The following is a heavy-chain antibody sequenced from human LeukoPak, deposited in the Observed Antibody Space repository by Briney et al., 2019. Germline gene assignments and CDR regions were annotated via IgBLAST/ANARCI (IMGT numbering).Heavy chain of an antibody. CDR3: ARDATYQLLYAYY. D-gene: IGHD2-2*02. Sequence: SVKVSCKASGGTFSSYAISWVRQAPGQGLEWMGGIIPIFGTANYAQKFQGRVTITADESTSTAYMELSSLRSEDTAVYHCARDATYQLLYAYYWGQGTLVTVSS. J-gene: IGHJ4*02. CDR1: GGTFSSYA. CDR2: IIPIFGTA. V-gene: IGHV1-69*13.